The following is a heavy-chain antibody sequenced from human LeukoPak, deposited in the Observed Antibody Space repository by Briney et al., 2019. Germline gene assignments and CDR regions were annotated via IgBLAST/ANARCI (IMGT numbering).Heavy chain of an antibody. V-gene: IGHV1-2*02. J-gene: IGHJ4*02. CDR1: GYTFSRYY. Sequence: ASVKDSCKASGYTFSRYYMHWMRQAPAQELERMGWINPNSGGTNYAQKLQGRVIMTRDTSISTAYMELRRLRSDDTAVYYCARSMVRGVIRFDYWGQGTLVTVSS. CDR2: INPNSGGT. D-gene: IGHD3-10*01. CDR3: ARSMVRGVIRFDY.